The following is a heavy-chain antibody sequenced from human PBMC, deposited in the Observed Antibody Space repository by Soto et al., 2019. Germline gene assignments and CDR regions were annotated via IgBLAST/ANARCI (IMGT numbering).Heavy chain of an antibody. CDR1: GFTVISNY. V-gene: IGHV3-53*01. CDR2: IYSGGST. D-gene: IGHD3-3*01. Sequence: GSLRLSCAASGFTVISNYMIFFRHSPFKWLEWVSVIYSGGSTYYADSVKGRFTISRDNSKNTLYLQMNSLRAEDTAVYYCAREKHLRITIFGVVPDAFDIWGQGTMVTVSS. CDR3: AREKHLRITIFGVVPDAFDI. J-gene: IGHJ3*02.